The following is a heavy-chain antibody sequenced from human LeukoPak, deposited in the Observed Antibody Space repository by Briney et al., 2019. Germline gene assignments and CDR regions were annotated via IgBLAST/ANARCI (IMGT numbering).Heavy chain of an antibody. D-gene: IGHD5-12*01. V-gene: IGHV1-46*01. Sequence: GASVKVSCKASGYTFTSYYMHWVRQAPGQGLEWMGIINPSGGSTSYAQKFQGRVTMTRDTSTSTVYMELSGLRSEDTAVYYCARDWGDYDFLDYWGQGTLVTVSS. CDR2: INPSGGST. CDR1: GYTFTSYY. CDR3: ARDWGDYDFLDY. J-gene: IGHJ4*02.